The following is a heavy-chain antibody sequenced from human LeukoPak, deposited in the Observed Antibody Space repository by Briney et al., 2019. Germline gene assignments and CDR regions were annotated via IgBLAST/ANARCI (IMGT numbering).Heavy chain of an antibody. CDR2: IDSDGTTI. D-gene: IGHD2-2*01. CDR1: GFTLSSYW. Sequence: GGSLRLSCAVSGFTLSSYWMHWVRQAPGKGLVWVSRIDSDGTTIDYADSVKGRFTISRDNANNILYLQMNSLRAEDAGVYYCARGLTLLGYCSGTSCLMNYWGQGTLVTVSS. J-gene: IGHJ4*02. V-gene: IGHV3-74*01. CDR3: ARGLTLLGYCSGTSCLMNY.